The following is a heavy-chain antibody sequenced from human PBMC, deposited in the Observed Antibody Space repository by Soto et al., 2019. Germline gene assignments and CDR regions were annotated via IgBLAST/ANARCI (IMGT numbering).Heavy chain of an antibody. J-gene: IGHJ4*02. CDR1: GYSISSGYY. CDR3: ARDVADSSGYSTYFDY. CDR2: IFHSGRT. V-gene: IGHV4-38-2*02. D-gene: IGHD3-22*01. Sequence: SETLSLTCAVSGYSISSGYYWGWIRQPPGKGLEWIGSIFHSGRTYYNPSLKSRVTISVDTSKNQFSLKLTSVTAADTAVYYCARDVADSSGYSTYFDYWGQGTLVTVSS.